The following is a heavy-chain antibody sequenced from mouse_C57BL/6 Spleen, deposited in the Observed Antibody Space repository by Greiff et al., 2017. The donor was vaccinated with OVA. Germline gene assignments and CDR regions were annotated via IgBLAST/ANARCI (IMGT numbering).Heavy chain of an antibody. J-gene: IGHJ4*01. Sequence: QVQLQQSGTELVKPGASVKLSCKASGYTFTSYWMHWVKQRPGQGLEWIGNINPSNGGTNYNEKFKSKATLTVDKSSSTAYMQLSSLTSEDSAVYYCARGGLYYGNFYYAMDYWGQGTSVTVSS. CDR2: INPSNGGT. D-gene: IGHD2-1*01. V-gene: IGHV1-53*01. CDR3: ARGGLYYGNFYYAMDY. CDR1: GYTFTSYW.